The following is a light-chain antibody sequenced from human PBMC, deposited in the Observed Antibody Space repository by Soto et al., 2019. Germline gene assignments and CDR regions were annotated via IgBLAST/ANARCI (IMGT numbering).Light chain of an antibody. Sequence: DIVMTQSPDSLAVSLGERATINCKSSQSVLYSSNNKNYLAWYQQRPGQPPQLLIYWASTRESGVPDRFSGSGSGTDFTLTITSLRAEDVAVYYCQQYESTPPTFGQGTKLEIQ. CDR3: QQYESTPPT. CDR2: WAS. J-gene: IGKJ2*01. V-gene: IGKV4-1*01. CDR1: QSVLYSSNNKNY.